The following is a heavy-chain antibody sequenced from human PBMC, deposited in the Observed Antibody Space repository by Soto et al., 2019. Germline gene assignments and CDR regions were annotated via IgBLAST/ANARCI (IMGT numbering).Heavy chain of an antibody. CDR2: IYYSGST. V-gene: IGHV4-59*01. Sequence: QVQLQESGPGLVKPSETLSLTCTVSGGSISSYYWSWIRQPPGKGLEWIGYIYYSGSTNYNPSLKSRVTTSVDTSKNHFSLKLGSVTAADTAVYYCARVQYSRGWEYGMDVWGQGTTVTVSS. J-gene: IGHJ6*02. D-gene: IGHD6-19*01. CDR3: ARVQYSRGWEYGMDV. CDR1: GGSISSYY.